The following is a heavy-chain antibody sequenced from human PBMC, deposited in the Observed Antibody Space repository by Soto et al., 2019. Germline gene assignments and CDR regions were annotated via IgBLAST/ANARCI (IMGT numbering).Heavy chain of an antibody. Sequence: GGYLRLSFAASGFTFSRYAMSWVRQAPWKGLEWVSAISGSGGSTYYSDSVKGRFTISRDNSKNTLYLQMNSLRAEDKAVYYCAKAGSSSRWHFDYWGQGTLITV. J-gene: IGHJ4*02. V-gene: IGHV3-23*01. CDR3: AKAGSSSRWHFDY. CDR1: GFTFSRYA. CDR2: ISGSGGST. D-gene: IGHD6-13*01.